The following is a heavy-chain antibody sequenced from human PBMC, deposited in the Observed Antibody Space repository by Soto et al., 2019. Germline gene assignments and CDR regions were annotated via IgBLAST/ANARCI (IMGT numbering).Heavy chain of an antibody. Sequence: QVQLVQSGAEVKKSGASVKVSCKASRYTFISYDINWVRQATGQGLEWMGWMNPNSGNTGYAQKFQGRISMTRNTSMTTPYMELSSLRSEDTAVYYCARGQEVWWNAGPLGLHGLDVWGQGTTVTVSS. J-gene: IGHJ6*02. V-gene: IGHV1-8*01. D-gene: IGHD3-16*01. CDR3: ARGQEVWWNAGPLGLHGLDV. CDR2: MNPNSGNT. CDR1: RYTFISYD.